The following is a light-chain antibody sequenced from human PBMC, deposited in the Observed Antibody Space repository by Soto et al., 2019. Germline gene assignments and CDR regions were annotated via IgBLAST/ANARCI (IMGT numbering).Light chain of an antibody. CDR1: SSDVGGYNY. V-gene: IGLV2-14*01. CDR2: EVS. J-gene: IGLJ1*01. CDR3: SSYSSSSTLCV. Sequence: QSALTQPASVSGSPGQSITISCTGTSSDVGGYNYVSWYQHHPGKAPKLIIYEVSNRPSGVSNRFSGSKSGNTASLTISGLQGEDEGDYYCSSYSSSSTLCVFGTGTNVTVL.